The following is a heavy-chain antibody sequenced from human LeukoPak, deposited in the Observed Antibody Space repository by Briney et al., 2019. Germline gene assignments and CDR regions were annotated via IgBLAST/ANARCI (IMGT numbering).Heavy chain of an antibody. D-gene: IGHD5-24*01. J-gene: IGHJ5*02. V-gene: IGHV4-4*07. CDR2: IYTSGST. CDR3: ARAPRGRWLQFGWFDP. CDR1: GGSISSYY. Sequence: PSETLSLTCTVSGGSISSYYWSWIRQPAGKGLEWIGRIYTSGSTNYNPSLKSRVTMSVDTSKNQFSLKLSSVTAADTAVYYCARAPRGRWLQFGWFDPWGQGTLVTVSS.